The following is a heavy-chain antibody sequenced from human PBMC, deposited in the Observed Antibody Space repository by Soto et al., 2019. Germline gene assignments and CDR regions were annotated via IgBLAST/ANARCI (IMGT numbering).Heavy chain of an antibody. CDR3: ARAFAYFVS. V-gene: IGHV4-61*01. Sequence: SETLSLTCTVSGGSFKSGSYSWSWIRQPPGKGLEWIGYVYHTGRTSYNPSLKSRVSISMDASKNQFSLNLDSVTAADTALYFCARAFAYFVSWGQGILVTVSS. D-gene: IGHD3-3*01. CDR1: GGSFKSGSYS. CDR2: VYHTGRT. J-gene: IGHJ4*02.